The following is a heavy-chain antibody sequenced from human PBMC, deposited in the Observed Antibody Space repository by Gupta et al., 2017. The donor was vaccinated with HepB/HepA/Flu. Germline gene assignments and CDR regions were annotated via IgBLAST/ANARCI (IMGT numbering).Heavy chain of an antibody. D-gene: IGHD1-1*01. Sequence: KVACNSSGGTFSSYAISWVRQAPGQGLEWMGRIIPILGIANYAQKFQGRVTITADKSTSTAYMELSSLRSEDTAVYYCARDRQQHRLLEPWTTFDECGQGTMVTVSS. J-gene: IGHJ4*02. CDR3: ARDRQQHRLLEPWTTFDE. CDR2: IIPILGIA. CDR1: GGTFSSYA. V-gene: IGHV1-69*04.